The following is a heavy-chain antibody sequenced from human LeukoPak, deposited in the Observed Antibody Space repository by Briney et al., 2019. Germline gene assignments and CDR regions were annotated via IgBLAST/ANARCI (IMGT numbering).Heavy chain of an antibody. Sequence: GRSLRLSCAASGFTFSSYAMHWVRQAPGKGLEWVAVISYDGSNKYYADSVKGRFTISRDNAKNSLYLQMNSLRAEDTAVYYCARDLGYYDFWSGYFPLDVWGKGTTVTVSS. CDR2: ISYDGSNK. CDR1: GFTFSSYA. V-gene: IGHV3-30-3*01. J-gene: IGHJ6*04. CDR3: ARDLGYYDFWSGYFPLDV. D-gene: IGHD3-3*01.